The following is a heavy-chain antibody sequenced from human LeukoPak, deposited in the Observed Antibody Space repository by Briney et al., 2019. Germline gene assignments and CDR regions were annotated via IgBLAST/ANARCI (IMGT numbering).Heavy chain of an antibody. D-gene: IGHD5-12*01. V-gene: IGHV3-7*04. CDR3: ARDKGYSGYDRGGYYFDP. J-gene: IGHJ5*02. Sequence: PGGSLRLSCAASGFTFSSFWMSWVRQVPGKGLGWVANIKQDGSEKAYVDFVRGRFTISRDNAENSLHLQMNSLRAEDTAVYYCARDKGYSGYDRGGYYFDPWGQGTLVTVSS. CDR1: GFTFSSFW. CDR2: IKQDGSEK.